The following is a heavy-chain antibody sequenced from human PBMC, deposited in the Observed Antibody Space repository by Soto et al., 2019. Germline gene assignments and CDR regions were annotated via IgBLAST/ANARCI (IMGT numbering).Heavy chain of an antibody. CDR3: TREGSAPYYYYGMDA. Sequence: GASVKVSCKASGYTFTTYGSSWVRQAPGQGLEWLGWINTHNGNTNYAQNLQGRVIMTADTSTNTAYMELRSLRSDDTAIYYCTREGSAPYYYYGMDAWGQGTTVTVS. CDR1: GYTFTTYG. D-gene: IGHD3-10*01. V-gene: IGHV1-18*01. CDR2: INTHNGNT. J-gene: IGHJ6*02.